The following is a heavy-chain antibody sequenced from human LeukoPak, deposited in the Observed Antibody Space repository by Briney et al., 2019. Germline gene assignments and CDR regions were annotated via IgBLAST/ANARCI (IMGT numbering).Heavy chain of an antibody. J-gene: IGHJ4*02. Sequence: ASVKVSCKASGYTFTGYYIHWVRQSPGQGLEWMGKINPSGGSTSYAQNFQGRVTMTRDTSTTTVYMELSSLRSEDTAVYYCARCPYYDFWSGYLDYWGQGTLVTVSS. CDR2: INPSGGST. V-gene: IGHV1-46*01. CDR1: GYTFTGYY. CDR3: ARCPYYDFWSGYLDY. D-gene: IGHD3-3*01.